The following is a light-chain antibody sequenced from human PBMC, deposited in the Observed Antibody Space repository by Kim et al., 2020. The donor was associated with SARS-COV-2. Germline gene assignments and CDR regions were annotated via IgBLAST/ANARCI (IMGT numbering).Light chain of an antibody. CDR1: QSDTSDS. CDR3: QQYGRLIT. V-gene: IGKV3-20*01. CDR2: GAS. J-gene: IGKJ5*01. Sequence: VSPGERATRYCGADQSDTSDSLAWYLQQPGQAHSRLMYGASSRASAIPDRFSGSGSGTDFTLTISSLGPEDFAVFYCQQYGRLITFGQGTRLEIK.